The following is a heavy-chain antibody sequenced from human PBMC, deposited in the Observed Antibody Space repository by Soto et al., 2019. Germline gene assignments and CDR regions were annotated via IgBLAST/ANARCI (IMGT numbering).Heavy chain of an antibody. CDR2: ISSSSSYI. Sequence: EVQLVESGGGLVKPGGSLRLSCAASGFTFSSYSMNWVHQAPGKGLEWVSSISSSSSYIYYADSVKGRFTISRDNAKNSLYLQMNSLRAEDTAVYYCARENYDFWSGYPYYFDYWGQGTLVTVSS. D-gene: IGHD3-3*01. J-gene: IGHJ4*02. CDR3: ARENYDFWSGYPYYFDY. V-gene: IGHV3-21*01. CDR1: GFTFSSYS.